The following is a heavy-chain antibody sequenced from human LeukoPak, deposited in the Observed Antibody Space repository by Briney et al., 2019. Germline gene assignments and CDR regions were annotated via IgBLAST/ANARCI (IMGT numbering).Heavy chain of an antibody. CDR3: ARGLHYYYMDV. J-gene: IGHJ6*03. CDR2: INHSGST. CDR1: GGSFSGYY. Sequence: SETLSLTCAVHGGSFSGYYWSWIRQPPGKGLEWIGEINHSGSTNYNPSLKSRVTISVDTSKNQFSLKLNSVTAADTAVYYCARGLHYYYMDVWGKGTTVTVSS. V-gene: IGHV4-34*01.